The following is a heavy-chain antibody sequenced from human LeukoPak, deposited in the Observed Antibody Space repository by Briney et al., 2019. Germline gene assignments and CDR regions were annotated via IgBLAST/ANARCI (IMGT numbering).Heavy chain of an antibody. D-gene: IGHD2-15*01. J-gene: IGHJ4*02. Sequence: KPSETLSLTCAVYGGSFSGYYWSWIRQPPGKGLEWIGEINHSGSTNYNPSLKSRVTISVDTSKNQFSLKLSSVTAADTAVYYCARGVYCSGGSCYIPFDYWGQRTLVTVSS. CDR1: GGSFSGYY. CDR2: INHSGST. V-gene: IGHV4-34*01. CDR3: ARGVYCSGGSCYIPFDY.